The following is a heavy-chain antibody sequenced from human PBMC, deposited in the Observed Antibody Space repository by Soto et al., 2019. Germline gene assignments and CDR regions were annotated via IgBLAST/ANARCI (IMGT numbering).Heavy chain of an antibody. J-gene: IGHJ4*02. CDR3: ARATVTTHFDY. Sequence: GGSLRLSCAASGFTFSSYSMNWVRQAPGKGLEWVSYISSSSSTIYYADSVKGRFTISRDNAKNSLYLQMNSLRAEDTAVYYCARATVTTHFDYWGQGTLVTVSS. D-gene: IGHD4-17*01. CDR1: GFTFSSYS. V-gene: IGHV3-48*01. CDR2: ISSSSSTI.